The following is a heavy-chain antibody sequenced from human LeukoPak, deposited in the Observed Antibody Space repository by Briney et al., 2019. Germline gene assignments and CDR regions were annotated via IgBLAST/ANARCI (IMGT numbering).Heavy chain of an antibody. CDR2: ISAYNGNT. V-gene: IGHV1-18*01. CDR1: GYTFTSYG. Sequence: ASVKVSCKASGYTFTSYGISWVRQAPGQGLEWMGWISAYNGNTNYAQKFQGRITMTEDTSTDTAYMELSSLRSEDTAVYYCATDRYFQFAYWGQGTLATVSS. J-gene: IGHJ4*02. CDR3: ATDRYFQFAY. D-gene: IGHD2/OR15-2a*01.